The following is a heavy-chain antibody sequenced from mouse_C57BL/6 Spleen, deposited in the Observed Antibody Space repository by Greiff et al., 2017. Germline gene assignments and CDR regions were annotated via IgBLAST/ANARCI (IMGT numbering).Heavy chain of an antibody. J-gene: IGHJ2*01. D-gene: IGHD2-4*01. CDR2: IWSGGST. Sequence: QVHVKQSGPGLVQPSQSLSITCTVSGFSLPSSGVHWVRQSPGKGLEWLGVIWSGGSTDYNAAFIPRLSISKDNSKSQVFFKMNSLQADDTAIYYCARMDYGVDYWGQGTTLTVSS. V-gene: IGHV2-2*01. CDR3: ARMDYGVDY. CDR1: GFSLPSSG.